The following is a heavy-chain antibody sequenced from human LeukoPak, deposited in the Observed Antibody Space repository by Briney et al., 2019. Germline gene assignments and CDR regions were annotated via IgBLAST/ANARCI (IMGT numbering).Heavy chain of an antibody. J-gene: IGHJ3*02. CDR2: IWYDGSNK. CDR3: ARDDSRLDAFDI. CDR1: GFTFSSYG. Sequence: GGSLRLSCAASGFTFSSYGMHWVRQAPGKGLEWVAVIWYDGSNKYYADSVKGRFTISRDNSKNTLYLQMNSLRAEDTAVYYCARDDSRLDAFDIWGQGTMVTVSS. V-gene: IGHV3-33*01. D-gene: IGHD2-15*01.